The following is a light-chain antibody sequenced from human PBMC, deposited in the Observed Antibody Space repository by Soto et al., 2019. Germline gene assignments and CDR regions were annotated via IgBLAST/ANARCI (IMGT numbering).Light chain of an antibody. CDR1: QSVSSSY. CDR3: QHYGSSPGT. Sequence: DIVLTQSSGTLSLSPGERATLSCRASQSVSSSYLAWYQQKPGQAPRLLIYGASSRATGIPDMFSVSGSETEFTLTISRLEPEDFAVYYCQHYGSSPGTFGQGTKVDIK. V-gene: IGKV3-20*01. CDR2: GAS. J-gene: IGKJ1*01.